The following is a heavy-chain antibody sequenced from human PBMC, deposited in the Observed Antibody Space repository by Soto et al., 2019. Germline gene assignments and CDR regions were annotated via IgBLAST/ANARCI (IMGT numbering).Heavy chain of an antibody. D-gene: IGHD6-6*01. Sequence: ASLYICCTASGSAFTGYYMHWVRQAPGQGLEWMGWINPNSGGTNYAQKFQGRVTMTRDTSISTAYMELSRLRSDDTAVYYCASYAARLMDNYFFYCMDVWGHVTSVT. CDR1: GSAFTGYY. CDR3: ASYAARLMDNYFFYCMDV. V-gene: IGHV1-2*02. CDR2: INPNSGGT. J-gene: IGHJ6*01.